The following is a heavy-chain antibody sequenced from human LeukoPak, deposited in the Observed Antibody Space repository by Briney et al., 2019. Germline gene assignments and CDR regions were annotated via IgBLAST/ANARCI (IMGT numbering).Heavy chain of an antibody. J-gene: IGHJ4*02. Sequence: PGGSLRLSCAASGFTFSSYAMHWVRQAPGKGLEYVSAISSNGGSTYYANSVKGRFTISRDNSKNTLYLQMNSLRAEDTAVYYCAKDLAEYIAVAAGEFDYWGQGTLVTVSS. CDR1: GFTFSSYA. V-gene: IGHV3-64*01. CDR2: ISSNGGST. D-gene: IGHD6-19*01. CDR3: AKDLAEYIAVAAGEFDY.